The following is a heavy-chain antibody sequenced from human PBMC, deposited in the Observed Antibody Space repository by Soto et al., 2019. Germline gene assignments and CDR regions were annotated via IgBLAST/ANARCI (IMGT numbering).Heavy chain of an antibody. Sequence: LRLSCAASGFTFSSYAMSWVRQAPGKGLEWVSAVSGSGAKTYYADAVKGRFTISRDNSKNTLYLQMNSLRDEDTALYYCARHPSVGGGEGHYYGMDVWGQGTTVTVSS. CDR2: VSGSGAKT. V-gene: IGHV3-23*01. CDR3: ARHPSVGGGEGHYYGMDV. CDR1: GFTFSSYA. D-gene: IGHD1-26*01. J-gene: IGHJ6*02.